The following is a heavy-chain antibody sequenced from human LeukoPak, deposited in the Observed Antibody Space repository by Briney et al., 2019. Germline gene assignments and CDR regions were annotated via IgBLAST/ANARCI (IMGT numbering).Heavy chain of an antibody. CDR1: GGSISSSSYY. CDR2: IYYSGST. V-gene: IGHV4-39*01. CDR3: ARHQYDSSGYYTRYFDY. D-gene: IGHD3-22*01. J-gene: IGHJ4*02. Sequence: KASETLFLTCTVSGGSISSSSYYWGWIRQPPGKGLEWIGSIYYSGSTYYNPSLKSRVTISVDTSKNQFSLKLSSVTAADTAVYYCARHQYDSSGYYTRYFDYWGQGTLVTVSS.